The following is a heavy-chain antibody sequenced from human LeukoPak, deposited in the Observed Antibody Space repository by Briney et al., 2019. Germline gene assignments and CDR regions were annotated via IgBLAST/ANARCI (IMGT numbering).Heavy chain of an antibody. D-gene: IGHD4-17*01. CDR3: ARSGAMTAVPHYYYYGMDV. V-gene: IGHV3-30*03. J-gene: IGHJ6*02. Sequence: PGGSLRLSCAASGFTFSSNGMHWVRQAPGKGLEWVGVISYDGSNKYYADSVKGRFTISRDNSKNTLYLQMNSLRAEDTAVYYCARSGAMTAVPHYYYYGMDVWGQGTTVTVSS. CDR2: ISYDGSNK. CDR1: GFTFSSNG.